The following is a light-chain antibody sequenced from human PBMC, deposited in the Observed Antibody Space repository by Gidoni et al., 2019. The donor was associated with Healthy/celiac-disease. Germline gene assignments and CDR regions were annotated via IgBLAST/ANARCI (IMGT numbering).Light chain of an antibody. CDR2: QVS. J-gene: IGLJ2*01. CDR1: KLGDKY. V-gene: IGLV3-1*01. Sequence: SYELTQLSSAAVAPGQTASLACYGDKLGDKYACWYQQKPGQSPVLVIYQVSKRPSGISERFTGSNSGNTATLTIGGTQAMDEADYYCQAWDISILVVFGGGTKLTVL. CDR3: QAWDISILVV.